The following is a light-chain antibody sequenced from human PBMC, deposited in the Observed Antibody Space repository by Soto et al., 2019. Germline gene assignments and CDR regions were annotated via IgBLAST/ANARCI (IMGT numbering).Light chain of an antibody. J-gene: IGKJ4*01. V-gene: IGKV1-9*01. CDR3: QQLNSYPLT. CDR1: QGISSY. CDR2: AAS. Sequence: DLQLTQSPSFLSASVGDRVTITGRASQGISSYLAWYQQKPGKAPKLLIYAASTLQSGVPSRFSGSGSGTEFTLTISSLQPEDFATYYCQQLNSYPLTFGGGTKVDI.